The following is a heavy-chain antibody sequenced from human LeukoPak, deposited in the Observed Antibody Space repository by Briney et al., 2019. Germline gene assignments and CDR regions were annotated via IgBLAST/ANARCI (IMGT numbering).Heavy chain of an antibody. CDR2: INPTTGGT. Sequence: ASVKVSCKASGYTFTDFYLHWVRQAPGQGLEWMGWINPTTGGTNYAQKFQGRVTMTRDTSISTAYMELSRLRSDDTAVYYCARVPRRVVAAIENWGQGTLVTVSS. CDR3: ARVPRRVVAAIEN. D-gene: IGHD2-15*01. V-gene: IGHV1-2*02. CDR1: GYTFTDFY. J-gene: IGHJ4*02.